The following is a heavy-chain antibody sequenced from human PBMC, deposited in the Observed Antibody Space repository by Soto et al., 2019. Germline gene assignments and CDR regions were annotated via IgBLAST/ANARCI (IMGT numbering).Heavy chain of an antibody. J-gene: IGHJ5*02. CDR2: ISSSSSTI. Sequence: EVQLVESGGGLVQPGGSLRLSCAASGFTFSSYSMNWVRQAPGKGLEWVSYISSSSSTIYYADSVKGRFTISRDNAKNSLYLQMNRLSAEDTAVYSCARHPERIAEIGWFDPWGQGTLVTVSS. CDR3: ARHPERIAEIGWFDP. D-gene: IGHD6-13*01. V-gene: IGHV3-48*01. CDR1: GFTFSSYS.